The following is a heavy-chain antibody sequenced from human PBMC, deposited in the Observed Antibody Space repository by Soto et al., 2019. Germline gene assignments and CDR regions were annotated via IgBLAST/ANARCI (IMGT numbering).Heavy chain of an antibody. CDR3: ARDADSSSWTFDY. V-gene: IGHV3-7*04. J-gene: IGHJ4*02. D-gene: IGHD6-13*01. Sequence: EVQLVESGGGLVQPGGSLRLSCAASGFTFSSYWMSWVRQAPGKGLEWVANIKQDGSEKYYVDSVKGRFTISRDNAKNSLYLQMNSLRAEDTAVYYCARDADSSSWTFDYWGQGTLVTVSS. CDR2: IKQDGSEK. CDR1: GFTFSSYW.